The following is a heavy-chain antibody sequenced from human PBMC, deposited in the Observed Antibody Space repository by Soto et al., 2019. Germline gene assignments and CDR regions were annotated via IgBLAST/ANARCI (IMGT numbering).Heavy chain of an antibody. V-gene: IGHV1-2*02. Sequence: QAQLVQSGAEVKKPGASVKVSCKASGYTFTGAYIHWVRQAPGQGLEWMGCINPNSGGTEFAQKFQGRVIVTRDTSITTVYMEVSSLRSDDTGVYYCSRDFTTHSYGVEVGGQGTAVTVSS. CDR1: GYTFTGAY. D-gene: IGHD3-10*01. CDR3: SRDFTTHSYGVEV. CDR2: INPNSGGT. J-gene: IGHJ6*02.